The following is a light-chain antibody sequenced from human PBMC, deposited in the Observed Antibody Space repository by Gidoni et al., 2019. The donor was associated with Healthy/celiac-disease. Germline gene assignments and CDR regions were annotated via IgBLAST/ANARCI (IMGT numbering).Light chain of an antibody. V-gene: IGKV3-20*01. CDR3: QQYGSSPMYT. CDR2: GAS. J-gene: IGKJ2*01. CDR1: QSVRSSY. Sequence: EIVLTQSPGTLSLSPGERATLSCRASQSVRSSYLAWYQQKPGQAPRLLIYGASSRATGIPDRFSGSGSGTDFTLTISRLEPEDFAVYYCQQYGSSPMYTFGQXTKLEIK.